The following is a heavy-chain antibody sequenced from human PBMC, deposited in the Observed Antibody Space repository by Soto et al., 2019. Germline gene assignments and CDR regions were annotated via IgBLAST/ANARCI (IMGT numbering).Heavy chain of an antibody. D-gene: IGHD3-3*01. V-gene: IGHV1-2*02. CDR3: ARARPPYDCWSGYRSFNYYYGMDV. CDR1: GYTFTGYY. CDR2: INPNSGGT. J-gene: IGHJ6*02. Sequence: QVQLVQSGAEVKKPGASVKVSCKASGYTFTGYYMHWVRQAPGQGLEWMGWINPNSGGTNYAQKFHGRVTMTRDTSISTAYMELSRLRSDDTAVYYCARARPPYDCWSGYRSFNYYYGMDVWGQGTTVTVSS.